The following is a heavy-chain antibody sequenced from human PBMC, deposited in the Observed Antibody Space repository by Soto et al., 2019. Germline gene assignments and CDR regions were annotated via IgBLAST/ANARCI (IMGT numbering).Heavy chain of an antibody. CDR2: ISGSGTNI. Sequence: EVQLLESGGGLAKPGGSLRLSCAASGFTFSSYAMHWVRQAPGRGLEWVSTISGSGTNIYYADSVQGRFTISRDNSQNTLFLQMTSLRVDDAATYYCAKDGFGGASDYWGQGTHVTVSS. J-gene: IGHJ4*02. D-gene: IGHD3-3*01. V-gene: IGHV3-23*01. CDR1: GFTFSSYA. CDR3: AKDGFGGASDY.